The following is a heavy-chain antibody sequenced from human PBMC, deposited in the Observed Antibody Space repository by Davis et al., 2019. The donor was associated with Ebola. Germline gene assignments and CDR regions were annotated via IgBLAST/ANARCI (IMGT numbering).Heavy chain of an antibody. CDR3: VRGVTFFGILNNYYYPMDV. J-gene: IGHJ6*02. V-gene: IGHV3-11*04. Sequence: PGGSLRLSCTASGFTFSDYYISWVRQAPGKGLEWVSYISSSGNFVYYATSVKGRFTISRDNAEKSVFLEMDSLRVEDTALYFCVRGVTFFGILNNYYYPMDVWGRGTTVTVSS. D-gene: IGHD3-3*01. CDR2: ISSSGNFV. CDR1: GFTFSDYY.